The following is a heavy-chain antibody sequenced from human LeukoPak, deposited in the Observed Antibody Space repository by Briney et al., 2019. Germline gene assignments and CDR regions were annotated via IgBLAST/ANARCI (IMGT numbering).Heavy chain of an antibody. D-gene: IGHD7-27*01. J-gene: IGHJ4*02. CDR2: ISSSGSTI. Sequence: PGGSLRLSCAASGFTFSSYAMSWVRQAPGKGLEWVSYISSSGSTIYYADSVKGRFTISRDNAKNSLYLQMNSLRAEDTAVYYCARELGTNRHFDYWGQGTLVTVSS. CDR3: ARELGTNRHFDY. CDR1: GFTFSSYA. V-gene: IGHV3-48*04.